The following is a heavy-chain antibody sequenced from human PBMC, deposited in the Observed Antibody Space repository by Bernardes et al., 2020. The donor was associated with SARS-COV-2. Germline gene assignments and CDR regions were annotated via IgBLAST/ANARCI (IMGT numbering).Heavy chain of an antibody. CDR1: GGSISSGGYY. J-gene: IGHJ6*02. CDR3: ARAYPSQRFLEWPYGMDV. V-gene: IGHV4-31*03. Sequence: SETLSLTCTVSGGSISSGGYYWSWIRQHPGKGLEWIGYIYYSGSTYYNPSLKSRVTISVDTSKNQFSLKLSSVTAADTAVYYCARAYPSQRFLEWPYGMDVWGQGTTVTVSS. CDR2: IYYSGST. D-gene: IGHD3-3*01.